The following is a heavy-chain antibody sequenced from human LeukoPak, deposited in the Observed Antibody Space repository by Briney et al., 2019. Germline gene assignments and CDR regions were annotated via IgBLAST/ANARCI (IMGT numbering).Heavy chain of an antibody. D-gene: IGHD5-12*01. J-gene: IGHJ5*02. CDR3: ARFGALVATIGNWFDP. CDR2: IFHSGST. V-gene: IGHV4-59*01. CDR1: GGSISSYD. Sequence: PSETLSLTCTVSGGSISSYDWSWIRQPPGKGLEWIGYIFHSGSTYYNPSLESRVSISVDTSKNRFSLKLTSVTAADTAVYFCARFGALVATIGNWFDPWGQGTLVTVSS.